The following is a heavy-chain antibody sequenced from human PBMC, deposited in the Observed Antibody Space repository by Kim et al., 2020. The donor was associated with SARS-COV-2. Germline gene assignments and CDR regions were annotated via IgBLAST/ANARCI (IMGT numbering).Heavy chain of an antibody. CDR2: SNTNTGNP. CDR3: ARIGMDV. CDR1: GYTFTRYA. V-gene: IGHV7-4-1*02. J-gene: IGHJ6*02. Sequence: ASVKVSCKASGYTFTRYAMNLVRKAPGQGLEWMGWSNTNTGNPTYAQGFTGRFVFSLATSVSTPYLQISSLKAEDTAVYYCARIGMDVWGQGTTVTVSS.